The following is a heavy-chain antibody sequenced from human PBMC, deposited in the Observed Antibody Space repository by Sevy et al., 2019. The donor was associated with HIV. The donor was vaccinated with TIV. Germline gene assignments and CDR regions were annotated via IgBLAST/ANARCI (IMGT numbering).Heavy chain of an antibody. J-gene: IGHJ4*02. Sequence: GGSLRLSCAASGFTFSSYALLWVRQAPGKGLEWVSLISNDGSKKYYSDSGKGRFAISRDESKTTLFLQMNSLRSEDTAIYYCARVGVSYCTDDCYHRFDYWGRGTLVTVSS. V-gene: IGHV3-30*09. D-gene: IGHD2-21*02. CDR3: ARVGVSYCTDDCYHRFDY. CDR2: ISNDGSKK. CDR1: GFTFSSYA.